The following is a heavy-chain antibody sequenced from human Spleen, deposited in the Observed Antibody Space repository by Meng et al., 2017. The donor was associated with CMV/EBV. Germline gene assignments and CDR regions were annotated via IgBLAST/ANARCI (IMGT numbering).Heavy chain of an antibody. J-gene: IGHJ4*02. CDR2: ISAFNGIT. CDR1: GYTFISHG. Sequence: ASVKVSCKSSGYTFISHGISWVRQAPGQGLEWMGWISAFNGITTHGQKFQGRVTMTTDTSTSTAYMELRSLRSDDTAAYYCARDVGGPAAKFDYWGQGTLVTVSS. V-gene: IGHV1-18*01. D-gene: IGHD2-2*01. CDR3: ARDVGGPAAKFDY.